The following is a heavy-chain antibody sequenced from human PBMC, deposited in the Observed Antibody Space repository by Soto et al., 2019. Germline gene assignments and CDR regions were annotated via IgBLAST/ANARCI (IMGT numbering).Heavy chain of an antibody. V-gene: IGHV1-18*04. CDR2: ISAYNGNT. CDR3: CIMGSGYLLDF. D-gene: IGHD3-22*01. CDR1: GYTFTSYG. J-gene: IGHJ4*02. Sequence: QVQLVQSGAEVKSPGASVKVSCKASGYTFTSYGISWVRQAPGQGLEWMGWISAYNGNTNYAQKLQGRVTMTTDTATSTAYIEMRSLRSDDTAVYYCCIMGSGYLLDFWVQGSLVTVSS.